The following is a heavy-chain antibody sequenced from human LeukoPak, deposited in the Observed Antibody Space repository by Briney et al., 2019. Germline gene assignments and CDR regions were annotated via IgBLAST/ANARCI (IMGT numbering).Heavy chain of an antibody. Sequence: GGSLRLSCAASGFTFSSYAMRWVRQAPGKGLEWVAVISYDGSNKYYADSVKGRFTISRDNSKNTLYLQMNSLRAEDTAVYYCARQGGVVAATALDYWGQGILVTVSS. CDR2: ISYDGSNK. CDR3: ARQGGVVAATALDY. J-gene: IGHJ4*02. V-gene: IGHV3-30-3*01. CDR1: GFTFSSYA. D-gene: IGHD2-15*01.